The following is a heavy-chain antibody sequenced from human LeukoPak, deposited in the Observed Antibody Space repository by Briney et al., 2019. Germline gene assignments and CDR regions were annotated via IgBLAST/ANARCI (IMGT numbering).Heavy chain of an antibody. Sequence: SETLSLTCTVSGGSISSSSYYWGWIRQPPGKGLEWIGSIYYSGSTYYDPSLKSRVTISVDTSKNQFSLKLSSVTAADTAVYYCARVYYYDNSGYGKDYFDYWGQGTLVTVSS. J-gene: IGHJ4*02. CDR1: GGSISSSSYY. CDR2: IYYSGST. CDR3: ARVYYYDNSGYGKDYFDY. V-gene: IGHV4-39*07. D-gene: IGHD3-22*01.